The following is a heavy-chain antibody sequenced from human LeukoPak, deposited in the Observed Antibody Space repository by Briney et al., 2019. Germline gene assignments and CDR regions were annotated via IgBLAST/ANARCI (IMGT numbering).Heavy chain of an antibody. Sequence: ASVKVSCKTSGYSFIDYYIHWVRQAPGQGLEWMGWVNSNSADTNYAQNFQGRVTMTRDTSISTAYMELSRLRSDDTALYCARIGISARGTNFHHWGQGTLVTVSS. CDR2: VNSNSADT. D-gene: IGHD6-13*01. J-gene: IGHJ1*01. CDR3: ARIGISARGTNFHH. CDR1: GYSFIDYY. V-gene: IGHV1-2*02.